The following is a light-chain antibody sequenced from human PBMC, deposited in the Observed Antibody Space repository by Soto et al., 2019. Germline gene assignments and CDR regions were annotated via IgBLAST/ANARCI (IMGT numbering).Light chain of an antibody. CDR2: DAS. CDR1: HSITTW. V-gene: IGKV1-5*01. Sequence: DIQMPQSPPTLSASVGDRVVITCRSSHSITTWLACYQQTRAKAPKLLIYDASSLESGVPSRFSGSGSGTEFTLTISSLQPDDFATYYCQQYNDYWTFGQGTKVDIK. J-gene: IGKJ1*01. CDR3: QQYNDYWT.